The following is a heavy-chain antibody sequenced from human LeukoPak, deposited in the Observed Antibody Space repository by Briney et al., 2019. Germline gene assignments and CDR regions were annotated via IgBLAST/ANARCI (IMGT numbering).Heavy chain of an antibody. CDR3: ATGSGSYYKPFDY. V-gene: IGHV4-59*08. CDR1: GGSISSYY. D-gene: IGHD3-10*01. CDR2: IYYSGST. J-gene: IGHJ4*02. Sequence: PSETLSLTCTVSGGSISSYYWSWIRQPPGKGLEWIGYIYYSGSTNYNPSLSLKSRVTISVDTSKNQFSLKLSSVTAADTAVYYCATGSGSYYKPFDYWGQGTLVTVSS.